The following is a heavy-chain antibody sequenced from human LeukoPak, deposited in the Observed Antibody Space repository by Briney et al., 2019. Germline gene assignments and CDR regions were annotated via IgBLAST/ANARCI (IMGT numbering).Heavy chain of an antibody. J-gene: IGHJ4*02. CDR1: GFTFSDYA. CDR2: LSGSGAGT. CDR3: AKAELGIDTFFDY. Sequence: GGSLRLSCAASGFTFSDYALGWVRQAPGRGLEWVATLSGSGAGTYYSDSVQGRFTISRDNSKRTLFLQMNSLRAEDTAFYYCAKAELGIDTFFDYWGQGTLVTVSS. V-gene: IGHV3-23*01. D-gene: IGHD3-9*01.